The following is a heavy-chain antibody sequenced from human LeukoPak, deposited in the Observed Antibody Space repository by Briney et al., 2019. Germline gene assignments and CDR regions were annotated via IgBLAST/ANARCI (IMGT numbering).Heavy chain of an antibody. D-gene: IGHD5-12*01. CDR2: INPNSGGT. Sequence: ASVKVSCKGSGYTFTRYYMHWVRQAPGQGLEWRGWINPNSGGTNYAQQFQGRVTMTRDTSISTAYMELSRLRSDDTAVYYCARDRVIVATHLDYWGQGTLVTVSS. V-gene: IGHV1-2*02. CDR3: ARDRVIVATHLDY. J-gene: IGHJ4*02. CDR1: GYTFTRYY.